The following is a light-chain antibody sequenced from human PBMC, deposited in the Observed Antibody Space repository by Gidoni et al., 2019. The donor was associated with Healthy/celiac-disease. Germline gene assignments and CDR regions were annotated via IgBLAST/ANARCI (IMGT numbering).Light chain of an antibody. Sequence: DIQMTQSPSSLSASVGDRVTITCRASQGIRNDLGWSQHIPGKGPKRLIYAAASLERGVPSRFSGGGFGTDFNINISSLQPEDFATYYCLQYSTYPPYPFGQGTKLEIK. V-gene: IGKV1-17*01. CDR2: AAA. CDR3: LQYSTYPPYP. J-gene: IGKJ2*01. CDR1: QGIRND.